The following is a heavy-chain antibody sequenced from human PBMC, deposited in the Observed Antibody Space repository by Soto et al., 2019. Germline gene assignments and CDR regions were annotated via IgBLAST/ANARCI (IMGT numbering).Heavy chain of an antibody. CDR3: ARHRTVLRFLEWLLLDY. Sequence: SETLSLTCTVSGGSISSSSYYWGWIRQPPGKGLEWIGSIYYSGSTYYNPSLKSRVTISVDTSKNQFSLKLSSVTAADTAVYYCARHRTVLRFLEWLLLDYWGQGTLVTVSS. V-gene: IGHV4-39*01. CDR1: GGSISSSSYY. J-gene: IGHJ4*02. D-gene: IGHD3-3*01. CDR2: IYYSGST.